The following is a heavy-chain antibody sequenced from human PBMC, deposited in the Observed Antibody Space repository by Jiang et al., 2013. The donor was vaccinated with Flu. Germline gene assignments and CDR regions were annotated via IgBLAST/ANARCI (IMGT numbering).Heavy chain of an antibody. V-gene: IGHV3-30*18. CDR1: GFTFSDYG. J-gene: IGHJ5*01. Sequence: LLESGGGVVQPKRSLRLSCAASGFTFSDYGMYWVRQAPGKGLECVAGISYDGNSQYYADSVRGRFTISRENARDTMFLQLNSLRLEDTAIYYCVKGLLNSLQRGYFDSWGQGTLLTVSS. CDR2: ISYDGNSQ. CDR3: VKGLLNSLQRGYFDS. D-gene: IGHD2-15*01.